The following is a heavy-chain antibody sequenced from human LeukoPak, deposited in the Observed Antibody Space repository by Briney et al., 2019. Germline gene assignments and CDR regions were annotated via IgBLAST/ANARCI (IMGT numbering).Heavy chain of an antibody. Sequence: SETLSLTCTVSGGSISSSSYYWGWIRQPPGKGLEWIGCIYYSGSTYYNPSLKSRVTISVDTSKNQFSLKLSSVTAADTAVYYWATPVGVAALSGRNGPHLGPGTLVTVSS. D-gene: IGHD6-19*01. CDR1: GGSISSSSYY. CDR2: IYYSGST. CDR3: ATPVGVAALSGRNGPH. V-gene: IGHV4-39*01. J-gene: IGHJ1*01.